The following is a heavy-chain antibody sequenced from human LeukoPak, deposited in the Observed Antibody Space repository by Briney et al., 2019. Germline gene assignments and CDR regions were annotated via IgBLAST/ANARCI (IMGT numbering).Heavy chain of an antibody. CDR3: ASESPPYCSCGSCCLGGFDP. V-gene: IGHV1-46*01. J-gene: IGHJ5*02. D-gene: IGHD2-15*01. CDR1: GYTFTSYY. CDR2: INPSGGST. Sequence: GASVKVSCKASGYTFTSYYMHWVRQAPGQGLEWMGIINPSGGSTSYAQKFQGRVTMTRDTSTSTVYMELSSLRSEDTAVYYCASESPPYCSCGSCCLGGFDPWGQGTLVTVSS.